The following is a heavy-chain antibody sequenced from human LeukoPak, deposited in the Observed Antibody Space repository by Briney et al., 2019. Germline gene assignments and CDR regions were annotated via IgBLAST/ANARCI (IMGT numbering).Heavy chain of an antibody. Sequence: ASVKVSCKASGYTFTGYYMHWVRQAPGQGLEWMGWINPNSGGTSYAQKFQGRVTMTRDTSISTAYMELSRLRSDDTAVYYCARASRYYYDSSGPPTHYYYYGMDVWGQGTTVTVS. CDR1: GYTFTGYY. J-gene: IGHJ6*02. CDR2: INPNSGGT. V-gene: IGHV1-2*02. D-gene: IGHD3-22*01. CDR3: ARASRYYYDSSGPPTHYYYYGMDV.